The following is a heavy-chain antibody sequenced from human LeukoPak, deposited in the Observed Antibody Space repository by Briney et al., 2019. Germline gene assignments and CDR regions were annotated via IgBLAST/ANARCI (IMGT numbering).Heavy chain of an antibody. J-gene: IGHJ4*02. D-gene: IGHD4-17*01. CDR1: GYTFTSYY. V-gene: IGHV1-46*01. CDR2: INPSGGST. CDR3: ARDQNAGTTVTANFDY. Sequence: ASVKVSCKASGYTFTSYYMHWVRQAPGQGLEWMGIINPSGGSTSYAQKFQGRVTMTRDTSTSTVYMELSSLRSEDTAMYYCARDQNAGTTVTANFDYWGQGTLVTVSS.